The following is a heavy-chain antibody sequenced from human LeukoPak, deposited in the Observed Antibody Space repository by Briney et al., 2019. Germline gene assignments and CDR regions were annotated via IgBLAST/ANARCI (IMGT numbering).Heavy chain of an antibody. J-gene: IGHJ3*02. D-gene: IGHD3-22*01. Sequence: SETLSLTCAVYGGSFSGYYWSWIRQPPGKGLEWIGEINHSGSTNYNPSLKSRVTISVDTSKNQFSLKLSSVTAADTAVYYCAREFVSGDSSGYYSDAFDIWGQGTMVTVPS. V-gene: IGHV4-34*01. CDR3: AREFVSGDSSGYYSDAFDI. CDR1: GGSFSGYY. CDR2: INHSGST.